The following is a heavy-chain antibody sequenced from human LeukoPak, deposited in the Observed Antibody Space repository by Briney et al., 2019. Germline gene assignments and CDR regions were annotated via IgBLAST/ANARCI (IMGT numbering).Heavy chain of an antibody. CDR3: ARLPLRSIAVGYYGMDV. Sequence: SVKVSCKASGGTFSSYAISWVRQAPGQGLEWMGGIIPILGTANYAQKFQGRVTITADESTSTAYMELSSLRSEDTAVYYCARLPLRSIAVGYYGMDVWGQGTTVTVSS. D-gene: IGHD6-6*01. CDR2: IIPILGTA. CDR1: GGTFSSYA. V-gene: IGHV1-69*13. J-gene: IGHJ6*02.